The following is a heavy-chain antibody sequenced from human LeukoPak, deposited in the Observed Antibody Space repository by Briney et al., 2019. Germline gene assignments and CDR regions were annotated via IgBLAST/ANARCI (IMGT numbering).Heavy chain of an antibody. J-gene: IGHJ4*02. CDR2: IYYSGST. CDR3: ARHEGYFDY. V-gene: IGHV4-59*08. Sequence: PSETLSLTCTVSGGSISSHYWSWIRQPPGKGLEWIGYIYYSGSTNYNPSLKSRVTISVDTSKNQFSLKLSSVTAADTAVYYCARHEGYFDYWGQGTLVTVSS. CDR1: GGSISSHY.